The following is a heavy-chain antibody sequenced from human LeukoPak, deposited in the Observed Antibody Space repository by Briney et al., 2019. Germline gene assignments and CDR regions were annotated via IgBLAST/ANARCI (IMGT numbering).Heavy chain of an antibody. D-gene: IGHD3-10*01. CDR2: INPNSGGT. Sequence: ASVKVSCKASGYTFTGYYMHWVRQAPGQGLEWMGWINPNSGGTNYAQKFQGRVTMTRDTSISTAYMELSRLRSDDAAVYYCARGGIWFRESQDYWGQGTLVTVSS. V-gene: IGHV1-2*02. J-gene: IGHJ4*02. CDR3: ARGGIWFRESQDY. CDR1: GYTFTGYY.